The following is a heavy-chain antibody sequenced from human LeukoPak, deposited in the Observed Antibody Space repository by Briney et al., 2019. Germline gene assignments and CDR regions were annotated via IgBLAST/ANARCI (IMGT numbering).Heavy chain of an antibody. Sequence: SETLSLTCTVSGGSISSYYWSWIRQPPGKGLEWIGSIYYSGSTNYNPSLKSRVTISVDTSKNQFSLKLSSVTAADTAVYYCASMGDSSGYYSNFDYWGQGTLVTVSS. CDR2: IYYSGST. CDR1: GGSISSYY. J-gene: IGHJ4*02. V-gene: IGHV4-59*01. CDR3: ASMGDSSGYYSNFDY. D-gene: IGHD3-22*01.